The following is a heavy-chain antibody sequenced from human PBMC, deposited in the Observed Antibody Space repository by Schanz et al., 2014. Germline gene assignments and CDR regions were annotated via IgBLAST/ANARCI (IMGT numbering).Heavy chain of an antibody. J-gene: IGHJ4*02. CDR2: INTGSGDT. CDR1: GYIFINSG. V-gene: IGHV1-18*01. Sequence: QVQVVQSGAELKKPGASVKVSCKASGYIFINSGISWVRQAPGQGLEWMGWINTGSGDTKYSQNFQGRVTMPTDTSTSTVYMERRSLRSDDTAVYYCARDRRFFDRDDLYYFDSWGQGPLVTVSS. CDR3: ARDRRFFDRDDLYYFDS. D-gene: IGHD3-3*01.